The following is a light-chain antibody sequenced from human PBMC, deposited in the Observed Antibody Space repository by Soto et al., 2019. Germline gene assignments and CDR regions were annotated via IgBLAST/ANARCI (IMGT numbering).Light chain of an antibody. CDR3: QQYNNWPPKVT. CDR2: DAS. CDR1: QSVSSD. Sequence: EIVMTQSPGNLSVSPGERAALSCRASQSVSSDLAWYQQKPGQAPRLLIYDASTRASGIPARFSGSGSGTEFTLTISSLQSEDFAVYYCQQYNNWPPKVTFGQGTRLEIK. V-gene: IGKV3-15*01. J-gene: IGKJ5*01.